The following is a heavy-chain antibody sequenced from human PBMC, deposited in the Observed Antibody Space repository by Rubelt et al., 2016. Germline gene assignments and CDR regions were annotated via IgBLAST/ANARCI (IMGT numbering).Heavy chain of an antibody. J-gene: IGHJ5*02. CDR1: GFTFSNYW. CDR2: IKYDGSEK. CDR3: ARDEA. V-gene: IGHV3-7*05. Sequence: SCAGSGFTFSNYWMSWVRQAPGKGLEWVAYIKYDGSEKDYVDSVKGRFTISRDNAKNSLYLQMNSLRVEDTAVYYCARDEAWGQGTLVTVSS.